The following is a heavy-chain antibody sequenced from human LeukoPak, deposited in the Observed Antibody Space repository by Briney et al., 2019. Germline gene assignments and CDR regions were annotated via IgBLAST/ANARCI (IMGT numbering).Heavy chain of an antibody. D-gene: IGHD1-1*01. V-gene: IGHV3-30*02. Sequence: GGSLRLSCAASEFTFTTYGMHWVRQAPGKGLEWVAFIYYDGSNIYYADYVKGRFTISRDISKNTLYLQMDSLRAEDTAIYYCAKDWKTNSLDYWGQGTLVTVSS. J-gene: IGHJ4*02. CDR2: IYYDGSNI. CDR3: AKDWKTNSLDY. CDR1: EFTFTTYG.